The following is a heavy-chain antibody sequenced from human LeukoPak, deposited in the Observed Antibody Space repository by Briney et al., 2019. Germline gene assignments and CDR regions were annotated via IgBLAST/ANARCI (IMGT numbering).Heavy chain of an antibody. CDR2: ISHDGNNK. V-gene: IGHV3-30*18. CDR3: AKPAVAGTLDY. J-gene: IGHJ4*02. Sequence: PGRSLRLSCAASGFTFSVYGMHWVRQAPGKGLEWVAVISHDGNNKYYEDSVKGRFTISRDNSKNTLYLQMNSLRAEDTAVYYCAKPAVAGTLDYWGQGTLVTVSS. CDR1: GFTFSVYG. D-gene: IGHD6-19*01.